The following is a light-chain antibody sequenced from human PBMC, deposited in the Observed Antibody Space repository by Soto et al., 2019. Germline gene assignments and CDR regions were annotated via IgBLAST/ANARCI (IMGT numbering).Light chain of an antibody. J-gene: IGLJ2*01. CDR1: SGHSSYA. V-gene: IGLV4-69*01. CDR3: QTWDIGARVV. CDR2: LSSDGSH. Sequence: QPVLTQSPSASASLGASVKLTCTLSSGHSSYAIAWHQQQPEKGPRYLMKLSSDGSHSKGDGIPDRFSGSGSGAERYLTNTSLQSEKEADYYCQTWDIGARVVFGGGTKLTV.